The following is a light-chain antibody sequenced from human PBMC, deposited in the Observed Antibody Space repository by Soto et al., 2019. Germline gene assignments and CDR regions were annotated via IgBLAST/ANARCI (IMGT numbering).Light chain of an antibody. Sequence: DIQLTQSPSFLSASVGDRVTITCRASQSINSWLAWYQQKPGKAPQILIYDASTLKSGVPSRFSASGSGTDFTLTISSLQPEDFATYYCLQDYNFPLTFGQGTRLEIK. CDR2: DAS. CDR3: LQDYNFPLT. V-gene: IGKV1-5*01. CDR1: QSINSW. J-gene: IGKJ5*01.